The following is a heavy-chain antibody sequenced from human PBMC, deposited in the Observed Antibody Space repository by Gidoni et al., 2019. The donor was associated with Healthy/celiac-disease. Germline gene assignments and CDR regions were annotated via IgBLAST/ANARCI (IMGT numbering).Heavy chain of an antibody. Sequence: DVQLLESGGGLVQPGGSLRLSCAASRFTLSSSAMSWVRQAPGKGLEWVSAIRGSGGSTYYADSVKGRCTIARDNSKNTLYLQMNSLRAEDTAVYYCAKGRYYDSSGHYYFDYWGQGTLVTVSS. CDR3: AKGRYYDSSGHYYFDY. D-gene: IGHD3-22*01. J-gene: IGHJ4*02. V-gene: IGHV3-23*01. CDR1: RFTLSSSA. CDR2: IRGSGGST.